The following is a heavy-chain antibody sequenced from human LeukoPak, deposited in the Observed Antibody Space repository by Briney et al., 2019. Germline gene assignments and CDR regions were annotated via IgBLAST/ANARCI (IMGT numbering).Heavy chain of an antibody. V-gene: IGHV3-30*18. CDR3: AKDLDGSGTYYNTGQDALDF. CDR1: GFSFDSYG. CDR2: MSYDGSNK. D-gene: IGHD3-10*01. J-gene: IGHJ3*01. Sequence: GGSLRLSCAATGFSFDSYGMHWVRQAPGKGLEWVAVMSYDGSNKYYADSVKGRFTISRYNSKSTLFLQMNNLRPDDTAVYYCAKDLDGSGTYYNTGQDALDFWGPGTVVTVSS.